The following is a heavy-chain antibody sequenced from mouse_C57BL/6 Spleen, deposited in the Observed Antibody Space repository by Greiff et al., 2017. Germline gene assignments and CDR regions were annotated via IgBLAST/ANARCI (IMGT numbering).Heavy chain of an antibody. CDR2: IYPGDGDT. CDR3: ARGDEGYLDY. D-gene: IGHD2-13*01. V-gene: IGHV1-82*01. CDR1: GYAFSSSW. J-gene: IGHJ2*01. Sequence: QVQLQQSGPELVKPGASVKISCKASGYAFSSSWMNWVKQRPGKGLEWIGRIYPGDGDTNYNGKFKGKATLTADKSSSTAYMHLSSLTSEDSAVYFCARGDEGYLDYWGQGTTLTVSS.